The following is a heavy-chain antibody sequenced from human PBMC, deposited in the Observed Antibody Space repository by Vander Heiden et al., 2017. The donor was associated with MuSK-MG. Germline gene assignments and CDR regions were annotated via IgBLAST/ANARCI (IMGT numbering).Heavy chain of an antibody. CDR2: IYTSGST. V-gene: IGHV4-4*07. D-gene: IGHD2-15*01. Sequence: QVQLQESAPGLVKPSVTLSLTCTVSGGSISSYYWSWIRQPAGKGLEWIGRIYTSGSTNYNPSLKSRVTMSVDTSKNQFSLKLSSVTAADTAVYYCARDRYCSGGSCYSDYWGQGTLVTVSS. CDR1: GGSISSYY. J-gene: IGHJ4*02. CDR3: ARDRYCSGGSCYSDY.